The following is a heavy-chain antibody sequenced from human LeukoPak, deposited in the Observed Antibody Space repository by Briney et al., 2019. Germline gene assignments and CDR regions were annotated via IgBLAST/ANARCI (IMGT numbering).Heavy chain of an antibody. Sequence: GGSLRLSCAASGFTSSSYGMHWVRQAPGKGLEWVAFIRYDGSNKYYADSVKGRFTISRDNSKNTLYLQMNSLRAEDTAVYYCAKDGIAAGAYYFDYWGQGTLVTVSS. J-gene: IGHJ4*02. CDR1: GFTSSSYG. CDR3: AKDGIAAGAYYFDY. D-gene: IGHD6-13*01. V-gene: IGHV3-30*02. CDR2: IRYDGSNK.